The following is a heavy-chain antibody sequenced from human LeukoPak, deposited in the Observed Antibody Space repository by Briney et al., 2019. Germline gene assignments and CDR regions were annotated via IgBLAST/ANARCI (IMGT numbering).Heavy chain of an antibody. D-gene: IGHD3-16*01. J-gene: IGHJ6*03. CDR3: ARDGLGGRRDYYYYYYMDV. Sequence: PSETLSLTCGVSGYSLSIGGYSWHWIRQAPGKGLGWIGYIYNSGSPSYKPPLKSRLAMSVDTSKNQFSLRLTSVTAADTAVYFCARDGLGGRRDYYYYYYMDVWGKGTTVTISS. V-gene: IGHV4-30-4*07. CDR2: IYNSGSP. CDR1: GYSLSIGGYS.